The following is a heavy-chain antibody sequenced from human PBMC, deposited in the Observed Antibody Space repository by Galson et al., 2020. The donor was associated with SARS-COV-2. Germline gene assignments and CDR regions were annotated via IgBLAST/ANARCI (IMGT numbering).Heavy chain of an antibody. V-gene: IGHV1-18*04. CDR1: GYTFTSYG. CDR3: AREGAAMGPRYYFDY. Sequence: ASVQVSCKASGYTFTSYGISWVRQAPGQGLEWMGWISAYNGNTNYAQKLQGRVTMTTDTSTSTAYMELRSLRADDTAVYYCAREGAAMGPRYYFDYWGQGTLVTVSS. CDR2: ISAYNGNT. D-gene: IGHD5-18*01. J-gene: IGHJ4*02.